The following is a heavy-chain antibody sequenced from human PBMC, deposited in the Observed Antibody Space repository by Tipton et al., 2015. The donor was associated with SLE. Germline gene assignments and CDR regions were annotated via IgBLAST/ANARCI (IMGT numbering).Heavy chain of an antibody. CDR1: GFTFSSYS. D-gene: IGHD1-26*01. Sequence: SLRLSCAASGFTFSSYSMNWVRQAPGKGLEWVSSISSSSGYIYYADSVKGRFTISRDNAKNSLYLQMNSLRVEDTAVYYCARTRELAGYWYFDLWGRGTLVTVSS. J-gene: IGHJ2*01. CDR3: ARTRELAGYWYFDL. V-gene: IGHV3-21*01. CDR2: ISSSSGYI.